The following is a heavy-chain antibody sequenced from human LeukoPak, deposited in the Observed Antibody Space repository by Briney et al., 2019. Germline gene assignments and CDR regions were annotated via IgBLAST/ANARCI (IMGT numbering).Heavy chain of an antibody. CDR1: GFTFSSYG. D-gene: IGHD2-2*01. V-gene: IGHV3-33*01. Sequence: LAGGSLRLSCAASGFTFSSYGMHWVRQAPGKGLEWVAVIWYDGSNKYYTDSVKGRFTISRDNSKNTLYLQMNSLRAEDTAVYYCARDGGGYCSSTSCPGDYWGQGTLVTVSS. J-gene: IGHJ4*02. CDR2: IWYDGSNK. CDR3: ARDGGGYCSSTSCPGDY.